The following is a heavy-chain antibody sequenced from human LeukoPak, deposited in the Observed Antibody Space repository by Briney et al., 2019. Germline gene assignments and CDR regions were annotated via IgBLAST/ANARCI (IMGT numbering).Heavy chain of an antibody. V-gene: IGHV1-69*05. D-gene: IGHD3-22*01. CDR3: ARGDGYYDSSGFYYYYYMDV. Sequence: SVKVSCKASGGTFSSYAISWVRQAPGQGLEWMGGIIPIFGTANYAQKFQGRVTITTDESTSTAYMELGSLRSEDTAVYYCARGDGYYDSSGFYYYYYMDVWGKGTTVTVSS. J-gene: IGHJ6*03. CDR1: GGTFSSYA. CDR2: IIPIFGTA.